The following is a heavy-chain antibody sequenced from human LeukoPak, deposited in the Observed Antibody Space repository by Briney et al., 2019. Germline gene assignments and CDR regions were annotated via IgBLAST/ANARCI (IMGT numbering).Heavy chain of an antibody. V-gene: IGHV3-21*01. CDR3: AELGITMIGGV. CDR1: GFTFSSYG. J-gene: IGHJ6*04. D-gene: IGHD3-10*02. Sequence: PGGSLRLSCAASGFTFSSYGMSWARQAPGKGLEWVSSISGLSGRTYYADSVKGRFTISRDNAKNSLYLQMNSLRAEDTAVYYCAELGITMIGGVWGKGTTVTISS. CDR2: ISGLSGRT.